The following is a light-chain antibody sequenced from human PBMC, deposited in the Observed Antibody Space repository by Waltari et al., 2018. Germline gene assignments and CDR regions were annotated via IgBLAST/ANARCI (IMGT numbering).Light chain of an antibody. Sequence: DIQMTQSPFTLSASVGDRVTITCRASQSISSWLAWYQQKPGKAPKLLIYKASSLESGVPSRFSGSGSRTEFTLTISSLQPEDFGTYYCQQYNSYSTFGQGTKVEIK. CDR3: QQYNSYST. CDR1: QSISSW. CDR2: KAS. V-gene: IGKV1-5*03. J-gene: IGKJ1*01.